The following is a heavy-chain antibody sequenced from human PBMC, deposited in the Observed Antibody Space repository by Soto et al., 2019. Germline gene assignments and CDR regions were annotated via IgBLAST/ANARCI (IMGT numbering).Heavy chain of an antibody. CDR2: IYHSGST. Sequence: QLQLQESGSGLVKPSQTLSLTCAVSGGSISSGGYSWSWIRQPPGKGLEWIGYIYHSGSTYYNPSLKSRVTISVDRSKNQFSLKLSSVTAADTAVYYCARAVDYYDSSGYYRVLDYWGQGTLVTVSS. J-gene: IGHJ4*02. CDR1: GGSISSGGYS. D-gene: IGHD3-22*01. V-gene: IGHV4-30-2*01. CDR3: ARAVDYYDSSGYYRVLDY.